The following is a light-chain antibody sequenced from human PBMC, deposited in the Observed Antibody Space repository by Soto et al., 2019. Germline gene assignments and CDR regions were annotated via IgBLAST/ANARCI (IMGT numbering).Light chain of an antibody. Sequence: EIVMTQSPATLSVSPGERATLSCRASQSVSNNLAWYQQKPGQAPRLLIYGASTRATGVPARFSGSGSGTEFTLTISSLQSEDFAVYYCHQYNNWPPLYTFGQGTNLEMK. J-gene: IGKJ2*01. CDR3: HQYNNWPPLYT. V-gene: IGKV3-15*01. CDR2: GAS. CDR1: QSVSNN.